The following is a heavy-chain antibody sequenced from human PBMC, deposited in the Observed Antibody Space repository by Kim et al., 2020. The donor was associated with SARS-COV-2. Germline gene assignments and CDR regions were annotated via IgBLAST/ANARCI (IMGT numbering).Heavy chain of an antibody. CDR2: TYFRSKWIH. Sequence: SQTLSLTCAISGDSVSSNAPAWDWIRQSPSRGLEWLGRTYFRSKWIHDYAVSLRSRMTINPDTSKNQFSLHLNSVTPEDTAVYYCVRASGSSYDYWGQG. J-gene: IGHJ4*02. CDR3: VRASGSSYDY. V-gene: IGHV6-1*01. D-gene: IGHD6-6*01. CDR1: GDSVSSNAPA.